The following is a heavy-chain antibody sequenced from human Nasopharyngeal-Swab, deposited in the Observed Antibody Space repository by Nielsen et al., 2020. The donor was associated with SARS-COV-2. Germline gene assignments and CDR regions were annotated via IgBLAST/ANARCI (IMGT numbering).Heavy chain of an antibody. CDR3: AKDQAAAGTPY. CDR2: ISWNSGSI. Sequence: SLKISCAASGFTFDDYAMHWVRQAPGKGLEWVSGISWNSGSIGYADSVKGRFTISRDNAKNSLYLQMNSLRAEDTALYYGAKDQAAAGTPYWGQGTLVTVSS. D-gene: IGHD6-13*01. CDR1: GFTFDDYA. J-gene: IGHJ4*02. V-gene: IGHV3-9*01.